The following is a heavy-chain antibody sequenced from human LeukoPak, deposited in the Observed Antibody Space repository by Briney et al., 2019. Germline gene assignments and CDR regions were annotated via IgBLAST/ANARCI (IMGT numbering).Heavy chain of an antibody. Sequence: SETLSLTCSVSGASINGYYWSWIRQPPGKGLECIGYIYYSGSTNYNPSLESRLTISLDTSRNQFSLRLRSVTAADTAVYFCARGTTGAYFGTPPYFDFWGQGSLVTVSS. CDR1: GASINGYY. V-gene: IGHV4-59*01. D-gene: IGHD7-27*01. J-gene: IGHJ4*02. CDR3: ARGTTGAYFGTPPYFDF. CDR2: IYYSGST.